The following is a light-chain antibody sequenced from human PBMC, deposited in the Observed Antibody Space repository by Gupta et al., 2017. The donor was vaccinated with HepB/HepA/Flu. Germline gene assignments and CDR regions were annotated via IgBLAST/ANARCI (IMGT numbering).Light chain of an antibody. V-gene: IGLV10-54*01. CDR3: SAWDSSISAWV. CDR1: RNNVGYQG. J-gene: IGLJ3*02. CDR2: RNT. Sequence: QAGLTQPPSVSKVLRQTATLTCTGNRNNVGYQGASWLQQHQDHPPKLLSYRNTSRPSGISKKLSASRSGNTASLTITGLQPEDEADYYCSAWDSSISAWVFGGGTKLTVL.